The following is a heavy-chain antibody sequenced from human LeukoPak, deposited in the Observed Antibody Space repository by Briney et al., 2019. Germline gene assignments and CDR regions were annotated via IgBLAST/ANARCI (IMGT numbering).Heavy chain of an antibody. CDR2: IWFDGTEK. V-gene: IGHV3-33*08. CDR3: ARDRNSFDH. CDR1: GLNFSTYA. J-gene: IGHJ4*02. Sequence: GGSLRLSRAASGLNFSTYAFHWVRQAPGKGLEWVAVIWFDGTEKYYADSVKGRFTISRDNSKNMVYLQMNSLRAEDTAVYYCARDRNSFDHWGQGTLVTVSS. D-gene: IGHD1-14*01.